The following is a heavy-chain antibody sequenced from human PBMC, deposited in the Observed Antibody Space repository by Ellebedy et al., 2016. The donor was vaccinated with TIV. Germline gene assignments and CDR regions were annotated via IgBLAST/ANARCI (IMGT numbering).Heavy chain of an antibody. CDR1: GFTFSSHG. J-gene: IGHJ6*02. CDR2: ISDSGDST. V-gene: IGHV3-23*01. Sequence: PGGSLRLSCAASGFTFSSHGMNWVRQAPGKGLEWVSAISDSGDSTYYADSVKGRFTISRDNSKNTLYLQMNSLRAEDTAVYYCAKDPAARDYYYYYGMDVWGQGTAVTVSS. CDR3: AKDPAARDYYYYYGMDV. D-gene: IGHD2-15*01.